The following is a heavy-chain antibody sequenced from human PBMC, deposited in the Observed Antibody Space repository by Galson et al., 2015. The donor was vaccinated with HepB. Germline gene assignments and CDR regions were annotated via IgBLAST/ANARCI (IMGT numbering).Heavy chain of an antibody. D-gene: IGHD3-10*01. CDR3: GRDRVYGSGSSDY. CDR2: ITEDGGLR. Sequence: PLRQYSAAPGVTFSSPWMHWVGHSQGEGLVWGSRITEDGGLRTYADSVKGRFTISRANAKNTLYLQMNSLTVDDTAVYYCGRDRVYGSGSSDYWGQGTLVTVSS. CDR1: GVTFSSPW. V-gene: IGHV3-74*01. J-gene: IGHJ4*02.